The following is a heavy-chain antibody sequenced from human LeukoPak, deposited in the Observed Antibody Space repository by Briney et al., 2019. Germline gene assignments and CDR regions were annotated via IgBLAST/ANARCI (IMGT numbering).Heavy chain of an antibody. CDR3: ARHVRIVTIFGVVSAFDI. D-gene: IGHD3-3*01. V-gene: IGHV4-39*01. J-gene: IGHJ3*02. Sequence: SETLSLTCTVSGGSISSSSYYWSWIRQPPGKGLEWIGEINHSGSTNYNPSLKSRVTISVDTSKNQFSLKLNSVTAADTAVYYCARHVRIVTIFGVVSAFDIWGQGTMVTVSS. CDR2: INHSGST. CDR1: GGSISSSSYY.